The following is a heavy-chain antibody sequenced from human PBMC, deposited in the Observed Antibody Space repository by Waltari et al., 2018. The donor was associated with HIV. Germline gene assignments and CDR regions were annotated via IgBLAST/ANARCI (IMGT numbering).Heavy chain of an antibody. D-gene: IGHD1-1*01. V-gene: IGHV4-34*02. J-gene: IGHJ4*02. Sequence: QVHLQQWGAGLLKPSETLLLTCAVYGESFSPFYWTWLRQVAGEGLEWIVEVSHSGRPAYNPSLKSRVTMSVDTSKNQFSLRLSSVTAADSAIYYCARVNQDDGNSEPLDYWGQGTLVTVSS. CDR1: GESFSPFY. CDR2: VSHSGRP. CDR3: ARVNQDDGNSEPLDY.